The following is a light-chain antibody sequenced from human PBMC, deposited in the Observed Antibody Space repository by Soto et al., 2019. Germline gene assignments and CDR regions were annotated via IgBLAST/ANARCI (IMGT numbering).Light chain of an antibody. CDR3: SSYTSSSTLV. J-gene: IGLJ1*01. V-gene: IGLV2-14*01. Sequence: QSALTRPASVSGSPGQSITISCTGTSSDVGGYNYVSWYQQHPGKAPKLMIYEVSNRPSGVSNRFSGSKSGNTASLTISGFQAEDEAYYYCSSYTSSSTLVFGTGTKLTVL. CDR2: EVS. CDR1: SSDVGGYNY.